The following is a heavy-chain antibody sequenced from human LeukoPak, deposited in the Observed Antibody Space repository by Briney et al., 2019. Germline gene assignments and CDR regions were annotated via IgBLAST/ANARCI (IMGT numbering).Heavy chain of an antibody. D-gene: IGHD3/OR15-3a*01. CDR2: INPSGGST. J-gene: IGHJ4*02. Sequence: AAVKVSRKASRYTFTRYYMHCVRQAPGQGVEGMGIINPSGGSTSYAQEFQGRVTMTRHTSTGTVYMELSSLRSEDTAVYYCARSQDWSHIANFDYGGQGTLVTVSS. CDR1: RYTFTRYY. V-gene: IGHV1-46*01. CDR3: ARSQDWSHIANFDY.